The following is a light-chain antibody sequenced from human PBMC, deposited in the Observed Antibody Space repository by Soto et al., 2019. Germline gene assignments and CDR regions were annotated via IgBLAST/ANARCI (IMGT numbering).Light chain of an antibody. CDR2: AAS. V-gene: IGKV1-39*01. CDR1: QSISSY. Sequence: GDRVTITCRASQSISSYLNWYQQKPGKAPKLLIYAASSLQSGVPSRFSGSGSGTDFTLTISSLQPEDFATYYCQQSYSTRLTFGGGTKVDI. J-gene: IGKJ4*01. CDR3: QQSYSTRLT.